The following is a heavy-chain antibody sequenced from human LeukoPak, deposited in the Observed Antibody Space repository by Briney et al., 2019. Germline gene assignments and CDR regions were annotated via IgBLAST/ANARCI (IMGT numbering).Heavy chain of an antibody. V-gene: IGHV4-31*03. Sequence: SETLSLTCTVSGGSISSGGYYWSWIRQHPGKGLEWIGYIYYSGSTYYNPSLKSRVTISVDTSKNQFSLKLSFVTAADTAVYYCARVEGGYYDILTGYKYYFDYWGQGTLVTVSS. CDR3: ARVEGGYYDILTGYKYYFDY. CDR2: IYYSGST. CDR1: GGSISSGGYY. D-gene: IGHD3-9*01. J-gene: IGHJ4*02.